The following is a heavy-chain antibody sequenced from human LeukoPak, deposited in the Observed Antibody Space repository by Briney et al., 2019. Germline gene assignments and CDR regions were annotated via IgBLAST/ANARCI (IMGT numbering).Heavy chain of an antibody. CDR2: IYYSGST. CDR1: GGSISSHY. J-gene: IGHJ4*02. D-gene: IGHD6-13*01. Sequence: SETLSLTCTVSGGSISSHYWGWIRQPPGKGLEWIGYIYYSGSTNYNPSLKSRVTISVDTSKNQFSLKLSSVTAADTAVYYCARGAWYSSSWPVGYWGQGTLVTVSS. CDR3: ARGAWYSSSWPVGY. V-gene: IGHV4-59*11.